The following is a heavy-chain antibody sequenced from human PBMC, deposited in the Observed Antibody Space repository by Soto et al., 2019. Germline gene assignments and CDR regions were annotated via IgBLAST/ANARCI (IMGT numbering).Heavy chain of an antibody. CDR2: ISGDSGET. V-gene: IGHV1-18*04. Sequence: GLLLQSGGEVKKPGASVTVSCKASGYTFRSYGVSWVRQVPGQGLEWMGWISGDSGETTYAPSFRDRLTLTADASATTAYMELRNLRSEDTAVYYCSRAISSTWAKSWLDPWGQGTQITVSS. D-gene: IGHD1-26*01. CDR1: GYTFRSYG. J-gene: IGHJ5*02. CDR3: SRAISSTWAKSWLDP.